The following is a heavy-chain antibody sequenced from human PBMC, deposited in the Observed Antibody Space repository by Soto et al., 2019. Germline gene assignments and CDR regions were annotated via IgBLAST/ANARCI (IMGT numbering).Heavy chain of an antibody. CDR3: VRDPGFGVWSGRDV. V-gene: IGHV3-33*01. J-gene: IGHJ6*02. D-gene: IGHD3-16*01. CDR2: IWHDGSNK. Sequence: QVQLVESGGGVVQPGGSLRLSCAASGFTFINFAMHWVRQAPGKGLEWVAVIWHDGSNKYYADSVEGRFTFSRDNFKRTLYLQMDSLRVEDTDVYYCVRDPGFGVWSGRDVWGQWTTVTVSS. CDR1: GFTFINFA.